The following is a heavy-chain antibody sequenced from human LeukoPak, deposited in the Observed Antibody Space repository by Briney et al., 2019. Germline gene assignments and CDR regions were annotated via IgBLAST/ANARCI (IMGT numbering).Heavy chain of an antibody. Sequence: GGSLRLSCVASGFTFSSYALSWVRQAPGKGLEWVSGISGSGGSTDYADSVKGRFTISRDNAKNSLYLQMNSLRAEDTAVYYCARDLQYWGQGTLVTVSS. J-gene: IGHJ1*01. V-gene: IGHV3-23*01. CDR3: ARDLQY. CDR2: ISGSGGST. CDR1: GFTFSSYA.